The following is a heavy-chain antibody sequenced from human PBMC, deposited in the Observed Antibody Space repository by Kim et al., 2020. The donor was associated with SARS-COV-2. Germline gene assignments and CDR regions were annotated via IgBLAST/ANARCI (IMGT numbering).Heavy chain of an antibody. V-gene: IGHV4-39*01. Sequence: TTYSNPPLKSRVTTSIDTSKNQFSLKVSSVTAVDTAVYYCARLDIVRYFDYWGQGALVTVSS. CDR2: TT. CDR3: ARLDIVRYFDY. J-gene: IGHJ4*02. D-gene: IGHD3-9*01.